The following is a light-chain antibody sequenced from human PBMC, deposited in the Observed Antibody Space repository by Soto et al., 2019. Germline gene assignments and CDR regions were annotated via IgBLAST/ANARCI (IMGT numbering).Light chain of an antibody. CDR1: RNDVGNYNL. CDR3: CSYTGGTTAYV. V-gene: IGLV2-23*01. Sequence: QSVLTQPASVSGSPGQSITVSCTGSRNDVGNYNLVSWYQQSPGKAPKLLIYEDSKRPSGVSNRFSGSKSGDTASLTISGLQTEDEADYYCCSYTGGTTAYVFGTGTKVPS. J-gene: IGLJ1*01. CDR2: EDS.